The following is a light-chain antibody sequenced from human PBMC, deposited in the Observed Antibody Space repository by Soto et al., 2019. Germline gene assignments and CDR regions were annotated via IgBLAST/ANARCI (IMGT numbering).Light chain of an antibody. CDR2: DAS. Sequence: ENVLTQSPATLSLSPGERAALSCRASQSVSSYLAWYQQKPGQAHRLLIYDASNRATGIPARFSGSGSGTDFTLTISSLEPEDFAVYYCQQRSNWITFGQGTRLEIK. J-gene: IGKJ5*01. CDR3: QQRSNWIT. V-gene: IGKV3-11*01. CDR1: QSVSSY.